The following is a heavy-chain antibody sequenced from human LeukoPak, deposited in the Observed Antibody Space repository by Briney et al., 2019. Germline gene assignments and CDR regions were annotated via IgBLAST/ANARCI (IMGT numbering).Heavy chain of an antibody. D-gene: IGHD2-21*02. CDR3: ARGTAV. CDR1: GGSINSYY. CDR2: ISYSGST. V-gene: IGHV4-59*01. J-gene: IGHJ4*02. Sequence: SETLSRTCTVSGGSINSYYWSWIRQPPGKGLEWIGYISYSGSTNYNPSLKSRVTISLATSKNQFFLKLNSVTAADTALYYCARGTAVWGQGTLVTVSS.